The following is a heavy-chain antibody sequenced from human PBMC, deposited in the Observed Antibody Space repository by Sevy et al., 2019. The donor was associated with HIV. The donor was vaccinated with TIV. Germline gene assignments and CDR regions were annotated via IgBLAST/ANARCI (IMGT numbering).Heavy chain of an antibody. D-gene: IGHD3-22*01. J-gene: IGHJ6*02. CDR2: IRSKASSYAT. V-gene: IGHV3-73*01. CDR3: VSLLYYYEEYNAMDV. Sequence: GGSLRLSCAASGFTFSGSAMHWVRQASGKGLEWIGRIRSKASSYATVYAASVKGRFTISRDDSKNTAYLQMNSLKIDDTAVYYCVSLLYYYEEYNAMDVWGQGTTVTVSS. CDR1: GFTFSGSA.